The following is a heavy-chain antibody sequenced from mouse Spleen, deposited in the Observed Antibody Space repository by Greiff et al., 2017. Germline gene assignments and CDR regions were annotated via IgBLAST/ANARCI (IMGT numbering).Heavy chain of an antibody. D-gene: IGHD2-4*01. J-gene: IGHJ2*01. CDR2: ISSGGGNT. CDR1: GFTFSSYA. Sequence: EVKLMESGGGLVKLGGSLKLSCAASGFTFSSYAMSWVRQTPEKRLEWVATISSGGGNTYYPDSVKGRFTISRDNAKNTLYLQMSSLKSEDTAMYYCARHSITTTLDYWGQGTTLTVSS. CDR3: ARHSITTTLDY. V-gene: IGHV5-9*04.